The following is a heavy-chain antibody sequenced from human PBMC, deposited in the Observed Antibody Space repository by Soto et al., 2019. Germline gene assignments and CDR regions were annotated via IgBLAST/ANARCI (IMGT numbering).Heavy chain of an antibody. J-gene: IGHJ4*02. V-gene: IGHV4-34*01. D-gene: IGHD5-18*01. CDR1: NGSFMGYY. CDR2: INHFGSP. CDR3: ASLNGGRFVNTGDY. Sequence: QVQLHQWGAGLLKPSETLSLTCGVYNGSFMGYYWTWVRQPPGKGLEWIGEINHFGSPNYNPSLKSRVAISIDGSKHQFTLSLRSRTAADTAVYYFASLNGGRFVNTGDYWGQGILVTVSS.